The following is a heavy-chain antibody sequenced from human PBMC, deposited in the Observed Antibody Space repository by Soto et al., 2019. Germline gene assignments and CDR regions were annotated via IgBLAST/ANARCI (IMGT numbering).Heavy chain of an antibody. V-gene: IGHV3-21*01. CDR2: ISSTTNYI. CDR1: GFTFTRYS. J-gene: IGHJ4*02. CDR3: ARESEDLTSNFDY. Sequence: EVQLVESGGGLGKQGGSLRLSCAASGFTFTRYSMNWVRQAPGKGLEWVSSISSTTNYIYYADSMKGRFTVSRDNAKNSVYLEMNSLSAEDTAVYYCARESEDLTSNFDYWGQGTLVTVSS.